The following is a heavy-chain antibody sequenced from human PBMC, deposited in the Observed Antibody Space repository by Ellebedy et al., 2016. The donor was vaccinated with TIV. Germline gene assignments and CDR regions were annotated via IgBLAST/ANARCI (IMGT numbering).Heavy chain of an antibody. J-gene: IGHJ5*02. D-gene: IGHD6-19*01. CDR3: AREAQPAVAGNNWFDP. V-gene: IGHV1-3*01. Sequence: ASVKVSCXASGYTFTSYAMHWVRQAPGQRLEWMGWINAGNGNTKYSQKFQGRVTITRDTSASTAYMELSSLRSEDTAVYYCAREAQPAVAGNNWFDPWGQGTLVTVSS. CDR1: GYTFTSYA. CDR2: INAGNGNT.